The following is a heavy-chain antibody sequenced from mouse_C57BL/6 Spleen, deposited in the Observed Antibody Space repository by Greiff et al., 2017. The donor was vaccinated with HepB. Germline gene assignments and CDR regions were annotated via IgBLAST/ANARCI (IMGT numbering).Heavy chain of an antibody. Sequence: QVQLQQSGAELVRPGTSVKMSCKASGYTFTNYWIGWAKQRPGHGLEWIGDIYPGGGYTNYNEKFKGKATLTADKSSSTAYMQFSSLTSEDSAIYYCARYDGYSIDYWGQGTTLTVSS. D-gene: IGHD2-3*01. CDR2: IYPGGGYT. CDR3: ARYDGYSIDY. CDR1: GYTFTNYW. J-gene: IGHJ2*01. V-gene: IGHV1-63*01.